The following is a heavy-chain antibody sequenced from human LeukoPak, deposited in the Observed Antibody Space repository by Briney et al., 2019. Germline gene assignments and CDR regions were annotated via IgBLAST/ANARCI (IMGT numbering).Heavy chain of an antibody. CDR1: GFAFSSYA. D-gene: IGHD1-14*01. Sequence: GGSLRLSCAASGFAFSSYAMSWVRQAPGKGLEWVSAISGSGGSTYYADSVKGRFTISRDNSKNTLYLQMNSLRAEDTAVYYCAKGTGWYYYYGMDVWGQGTTVTVSS. V-gene: IGHV3-23*01. CDR3: AKGTGWYYYYGMDV. J-gene: IGHJ6*02. CDR2: ISGSGGST.